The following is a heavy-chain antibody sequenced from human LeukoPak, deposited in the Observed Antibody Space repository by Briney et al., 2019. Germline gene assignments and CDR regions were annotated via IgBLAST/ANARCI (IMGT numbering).Heavy chain of an antibody. CDR1: GGXVTSTNC. CDR3: AREGGPYRPLDY. Sequence: PSETLSLTCVVSGGXVTSTNCWTWIRQPPGKGLEWIGEVHLNGNTNYNPSLYGRVTMSVDKSENHVSLKLTSLTAADTAVYYCAREGGPYRPLDYSGQGTLVTVTS. D-gene: IGHD6-25*01. V-gene: IGHV4-4*02. J-gene: IGHJ4*02. CDR2: VHLNGNT.